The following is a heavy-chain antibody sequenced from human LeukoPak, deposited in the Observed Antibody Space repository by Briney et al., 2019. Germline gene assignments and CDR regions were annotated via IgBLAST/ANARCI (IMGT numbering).Heavy chain of an antibody. V-gene: IGHV3-9*01. CDR1: GFTFDDYA. D-gene: IGHD3-22*01. Sequence: PGRSLRLSCAASGFTFDDYAMHWVRQAPGKGLEWVSGISWNSGSIGYADSVKGRFTISRDNAKNSLYLQMNNLRAEDTALYYCAKGTSGYYSDFDYWGQGTLVTVSS. CDR2: ISWNSGSI. CDR3: AKGTSGYYSDFDY. J-gene: IGHJ4*02.